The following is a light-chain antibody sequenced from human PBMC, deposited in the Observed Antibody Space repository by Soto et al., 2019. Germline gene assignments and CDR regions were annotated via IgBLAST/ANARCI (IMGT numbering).Light chain of an antibody. CDR3: NSYTSSSTYV. Sequence: QSVLTQPASVSGSPGQSITISCTGTSSDFGGFNYVSWYQQHPGKAPKLMIYDVTNRPSGVSYRLSGSKSGNTASLTISGLQAEDEADYYCNSYTSSSTYVFGTGTKLTVL. CDR1: SSDFGGFNY. CDR2: DVT. J-gene: IGLJ1*01. V-gene: IGLV2-14*03.